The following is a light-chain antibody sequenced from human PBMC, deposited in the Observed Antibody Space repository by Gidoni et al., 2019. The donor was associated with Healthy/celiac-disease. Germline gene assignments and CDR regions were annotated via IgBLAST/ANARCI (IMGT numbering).Light chain of an antibody. Sequence: DIQMTQSPSTLSASVGDIVTITCRASQSISSWLAWYQQKPGKAPKLLIYKASSLESGVPSRFSGSGSGTEFTLTISSLQPDYFATYYCQQYISYPLTFGGGTKVEIK. J-gene: IGKJ4*01. CDR2: KAS. V-gene: IGKV1-5*03. CDR3: QQYISYPLT. CDR1: QSISSW.